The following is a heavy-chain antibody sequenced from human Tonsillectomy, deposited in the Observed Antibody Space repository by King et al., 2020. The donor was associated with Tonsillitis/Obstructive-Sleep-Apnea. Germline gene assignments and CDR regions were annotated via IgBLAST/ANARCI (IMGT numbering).Heavy chain of an antibody. CDR3: ARDPGSQPKGKVPAANYYYYYMDV. CDR1: GFTFSSYE. Sequence: VQLVESGGGLVQPGGSLRLSCAASGFTFSSYEMNWVRQAPGKGLEWVSYISSSGSTIYYADSVKGRFTISRDNAKNSLYLQMNSLRAEDTAVYYCARDPGSQPKGKVPAANYYYYYMDVWGKGTTVTVSS. D-gene: IGHD2-2*01. V-gene: IGHV3-48*03. J-gene: IGHJ6*03. CDR2: ISSSGSTI.